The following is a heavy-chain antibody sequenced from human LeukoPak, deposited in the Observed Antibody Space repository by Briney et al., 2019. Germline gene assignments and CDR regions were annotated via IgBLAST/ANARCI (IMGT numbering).Heavy chain of an antibody. Sequence: GGSLRLSCAASGFTFDDYAMHWVRQAPGKGLEWVSGISWNSGSIGYADSVKGRFTISRDNAKNSLYLQMNSLRAEDTALYYCAKDIEGVVAATFYYWGQGTLVTVSS. CDR1: GFTFDDYA. V-gene: IGHV3-9*01. CDR3: AKDIEGVVAATFYY. CDR2: ISWNSGSI. J-gene: IGHJ4*02. D-gene: IGHD2-15*01.